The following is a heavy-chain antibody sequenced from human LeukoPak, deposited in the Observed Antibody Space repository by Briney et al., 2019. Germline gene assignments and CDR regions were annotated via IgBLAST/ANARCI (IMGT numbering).Heavy chain of an antibody. CDR3: AKVRTRYCSGGSCYSPFDY. J-gene: IGHJ4*02. CDR2: ISWNSGSI. V-gene: IGHV3-9*01. D-gene: IGHD2-15*01. Sequence: GRSLRLSCAASGFTFDDYAMHWVRQAPGKGLGWVSGISWNSGSIGYADSVKGRFTISRDNAKNSLYLQMNSLRAEDTALYYCAKVRTRYCSGGSCYSPFDYWGQGTLVTVSS. CDR1: GFTFDDYA.